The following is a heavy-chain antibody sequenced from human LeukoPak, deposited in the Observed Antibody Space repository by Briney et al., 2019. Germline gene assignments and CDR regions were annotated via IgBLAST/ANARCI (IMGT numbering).Heavy chain of an antibody. CDR3: ARDDYYDSGSNDY. V-gene: IGHV1-8*03. D-gene: IGHD3-22*01. Sequence: WASVKVSCTASGYTFIRYDINWVRQATGQGLEWMGCMNPNSGDTAYAQKFQGRVTITRNTSISTAYMELSSLRAEDTAVYYCARDDYYDSGSNDYWRQGTLATVPS. CDR2: MNPNSGDT. CDR1: GYTFIRYD. J-gene: IGHJ4*02.